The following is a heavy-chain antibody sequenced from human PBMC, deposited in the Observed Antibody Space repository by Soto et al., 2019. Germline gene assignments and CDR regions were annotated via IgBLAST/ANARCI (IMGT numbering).Heavy chain of an antibody. CDR1: GFTFSSYD. D-gene: IGHD3-10*01. CDR2: LSTTGDT. V-gene: IGHV3-13*01. CDR3: AREGGSGSLGH. J-gene: IGHJ4*02. Sequence: GGSLRLSCAASGFTFSSYDMHWARQATGKGLEWVSTLSTTGDTYYPDSVKGRFTISREKAMNSLYLQMNSLRAEDTAVYYCAREGGSGSLGHWGKGTLVTVSS.